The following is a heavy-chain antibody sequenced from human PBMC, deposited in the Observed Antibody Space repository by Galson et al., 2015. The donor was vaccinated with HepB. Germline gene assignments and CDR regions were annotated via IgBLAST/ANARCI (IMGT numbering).Heavy chain of an antibody. Sequence: ETLSLTCAVSGGSISSSNWWSWVRQPPGKGLEWIGEIYHSGSTNYNPSLKSRVTISVDKSKNQFSLKLSSVTAADTAVYYCARETGQLAHRGFDYWGQGTLAPVSS. J-gene: IGHJ4*02. V-gene: IGHV4-4*02. CDR1: GGSISSSNW. CDR3: ARETGQLAHRGFDY. D-gene: IGHD6-13*01. CDR2: IYHSGST.